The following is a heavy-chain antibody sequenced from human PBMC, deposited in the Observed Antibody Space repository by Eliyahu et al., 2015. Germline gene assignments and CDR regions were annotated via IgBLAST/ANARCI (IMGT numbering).Heavy chain of an antibody. CDR2: IWHDGTERDK. Sequence: QVHLVESGGGVVQPGRSLRLSCGASGFNFRSYGMHWVRQSPGKGLEWVAVIWHDGTERDKYYADSVKGRFTISRDNSKNMLYLQMNSLRAEDTAVYYCARDRGSDAPIDYWGQGTLVTVSS. D-gene: IGHD2-21*01. V-gene: IGHV3-33*01. CDR3: ARDRGSDAPIDY. CDR1: GFNFRSYG. J-gene: IGHJ4*02.